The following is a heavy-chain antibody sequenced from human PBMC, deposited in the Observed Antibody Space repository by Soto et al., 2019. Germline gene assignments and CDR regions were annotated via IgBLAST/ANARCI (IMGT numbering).Heavy chain of an antibody. D-gene: IGHD6-19*01. Sequence: QITLKESGPTLVKPTQTLTLTCTFSGFSLSSTRMAVGWIRQPPGKALAWLALIYWDDDKRYIPFLKSRLTITEDTSINQVVPTMSNRDPVDTARYYCAHIVVAGLGYYFDFWGQGTLVTVSS. CDR2: IYWDDDK. J-gene: IGHJ4*02. CDR1: GFSLSSTRMA. V-gene: IGHV2-5*02. CDR3: AHIVVAGLGYYFDF.